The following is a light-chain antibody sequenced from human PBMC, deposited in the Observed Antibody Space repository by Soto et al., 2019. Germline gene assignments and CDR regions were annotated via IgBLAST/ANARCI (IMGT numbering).Light chain of an antibody. V-gene: IGLV1-36*01. Sequence: QSVLTQPPSVSEAPRQRVTISCSGSSSNIGNNAVNWYQQLPGKAPKLLIHSNNQRPSGVPDRFSGSKSGTSASLAISGHQAEDEADYYCAAWDDSLNGWVFGGGTQLTVL. J-gene: IGLJ7*01. CDR3: AAWDDSLNGWV. CDR2: SNN. CDR1: SSNIGNNA.